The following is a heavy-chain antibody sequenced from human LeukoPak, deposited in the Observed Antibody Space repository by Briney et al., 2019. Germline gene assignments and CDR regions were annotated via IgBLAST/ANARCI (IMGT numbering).Heavy chain of an antibody. D-gene: IGHD5-18*01. CDR2: ISSSSSTI. V-gene: IGHV3-48*01. CDR3: AREDTAMVTTAYYYYMDV. J-gene: IGHJ6*03. Sequence: TGGSLRLSCAASGFTFSSYSMNWVRQAPGKGLEWVSYISSSSSTIYYADSVKGRFTISRDNAKNSLYLQMNSLRAEDTAVYYCAREDTAMVTTAYYYYMDVWGKGTTVTIFS. CDR1: GFTFSSYS.